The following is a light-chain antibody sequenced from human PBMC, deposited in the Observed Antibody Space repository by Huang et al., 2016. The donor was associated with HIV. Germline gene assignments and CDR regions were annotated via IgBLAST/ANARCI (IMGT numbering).Light chain of an antibody. CDR3: QQSVTFPLT. J-gene: IGKJ4*02. CDR2: ASS. Sequence: DIKMTQSPSSVSASIGDRVSFTCRASQDVNKWVAWYQQKPGVAPKLLVYASSTLQSGAPSRFRGSGSGTHFTLTINNLQAVDFATYFCQQSVTFPLTFGGGTKVEL. CDR1: QDVNKW. V-gene: IGKV1-12*01.